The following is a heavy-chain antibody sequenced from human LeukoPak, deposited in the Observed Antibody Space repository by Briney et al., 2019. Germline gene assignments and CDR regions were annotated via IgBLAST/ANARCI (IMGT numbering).Heavy chain of an antibody. CDR1: GGSINNLY. V-gene: IGHV4-59*01. CDR2: IYYSGNT. CDR3: ARGLKWELLRAHNYYFDY. Sequence: SETLSLTCTVSGGSINNLYWSWIRQPPGKALEWIGYIYYSGNTNYNPSLKSRVSISVDTSKNQFSLKLSSVTAADTAVYYCARGLKWELLRAHNYYFDYWGRGTLVTVSS. D-gene: IGHD1-26*01. J-gene: IGHJ4*02.